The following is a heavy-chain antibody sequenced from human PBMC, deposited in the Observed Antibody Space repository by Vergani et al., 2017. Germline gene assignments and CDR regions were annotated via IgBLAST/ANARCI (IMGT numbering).Heavy chain of an antibody. D-gene: IGHD5-12*01. CDR3: ARVKADIVATISGYPRRYYYMDV. Sequence: QVQLQESGPGLVKPSETLSLTCTVSGGSISSYYWSWIRQPPGKGLEWIGYIYYSGSTNYNPSLKSRVTISVDTSKNQFSLKLSSVTAADTAVYYCARVKADIVATISGYPRRYYYMDVWGKGTTVTVSS. CDR2: IYYSGST. CDR1: GGSISSYY. V-gene: IGHV4-59*01. J-gene: IGHJ6*03.